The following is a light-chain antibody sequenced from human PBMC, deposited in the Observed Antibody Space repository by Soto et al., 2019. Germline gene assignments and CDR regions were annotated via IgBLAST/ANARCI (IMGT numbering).Light chain of an antibody. V-gene: IGKV1-9*01. Sequence: IPFTQSPSSLSASVGDSVTITCRASQGISSFLAWYQQKPGKAPKLLIYAASTLQSGVPSRFSGSGSGTDLTITISSLQPEDFDTYFCQQLNTFPVTFGGGTKVDIK. J-gene: IGKJ4*01. CDR2: AAS. CDR3: QQLNTFPVT. CDR1: QGISSF.